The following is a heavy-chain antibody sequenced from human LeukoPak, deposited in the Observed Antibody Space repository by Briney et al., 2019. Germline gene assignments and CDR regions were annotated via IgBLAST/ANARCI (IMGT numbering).Heavy chain of an antibody. CDR1: GFTFSSFW. V-gene: IGHV3-7*01. CDR2: IKYDGREK. D-gene: IGHD3-22*01. Sequence: GGSLRLSCAASGFTFSSFWMTWVRLAPGKGLEWVANIKYDGREKYYVDSVKGRFTISRDNSRNSIYLQMNSLRVDDTAVYYCARDRYSDTSRAPFDYWGQGILVTVSS. J-gene: IGHJ4*02. CDR3: ARDRYSDTSRAPFDY.